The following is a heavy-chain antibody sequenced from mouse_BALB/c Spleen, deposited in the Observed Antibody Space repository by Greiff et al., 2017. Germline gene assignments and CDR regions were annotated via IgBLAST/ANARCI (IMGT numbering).Heavy chain of an antibody. Sequence: VQLQQSGAELVRPGTSVKVSCKASGYAFTNYLIEWVKQRPGQGLEWIGVINPGSGGTNYNEKFKGKATLTADKSSSTAYMQLSSLTSDDSAVYFCSRYYGSSHAMDYWGQGTSVTVSS. V-gene: IGHV1-54*01. J-gene: IGHJ4*01. D-gene: IGHD1-1*01. CDR3: SRYYGSSHAMDY. CDR2: INPGSGGT. CDR1: GYAFTNYL.